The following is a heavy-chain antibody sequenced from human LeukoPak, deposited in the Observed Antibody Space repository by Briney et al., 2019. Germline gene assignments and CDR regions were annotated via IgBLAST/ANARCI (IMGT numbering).Heavy chain of an antibody. CDR2: MYYSGST. Sequence: SQTLSLTCTVSGGSISSGGYYWSWIRQHPGKGLEWIRYMYYSGSTYYNPSLKSRVTISVDTSKNQFSLKLSSVTAADTAVYYCARDYGRAYYYYGMDVWGQGTTVTVSS. J-gene: IGHJ6*02. CDR1: GGSISSGGYY. D-gene: IGHD4-17*01. CDR3: ARDYGRAYYYYGMDV. V-gene: IGHV4-31*03.